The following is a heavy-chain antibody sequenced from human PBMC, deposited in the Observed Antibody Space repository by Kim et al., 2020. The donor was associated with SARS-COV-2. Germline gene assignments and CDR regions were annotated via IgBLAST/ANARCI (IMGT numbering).Heavy chain of an antibody. CDR2: ISHDGSNK. V-gene: IGHV3-33*05. D-gene: IGHD3-9*01. CDR3: ARDPTYYDILTGYYYPYYYYGMDV. CDR1: GFTFRSYG. J-gene: IGHJ6*02. Sequence: GGSLRLSCAASGFTFRSYGMHWVRQAPGKGLEWVAVISHDGSNKYYADSVKGRFTISRDNSKNTLYLQMNSLRAEDTAVYYCARDPTYYDILTGYYYPYYYYGMDVWGQGTTVTVSS.